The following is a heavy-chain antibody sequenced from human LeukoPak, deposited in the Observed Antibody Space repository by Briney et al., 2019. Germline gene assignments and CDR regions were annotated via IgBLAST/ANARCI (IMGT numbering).Heavy chain of an antibody. D-gene: IGHD1-7*01. CDR2: RNPNSGNT. Sequence: ASVKVSCKTSGYTFTSYDINWVRQATGQGLEWMGWRNPNSGNTGYAQKFQGRVTMTRNTSIITAYMELSSLRSEDTAVYSCASAPAKTYNSGTTGWFDPWGQATLVTVSS. CDR3: ASAPAKTYNSGTTGWFDP. J-gene: IGHJ5*02. CDR1: GYTFTSYD. V-gene: IGHV1-8*01.